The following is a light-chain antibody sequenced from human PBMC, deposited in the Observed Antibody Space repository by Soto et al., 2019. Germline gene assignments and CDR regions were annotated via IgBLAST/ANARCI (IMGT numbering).Light chain of an antibody. Sequence: ESVLTQVPAALSLYPGERATLSCRASQSVSSYLAWYQQKPGQAPRLLIYDASNRATGIPARFSGSGSGTDFTLTISSLEPEDFAVYYCQQRSNWPPITFGQGTRLEIK. V-gene: IGKV3-11*01. CDR1: QSVSSY. CDR2: DAS. CDR3: QQRSNWPPIT. J-gene: IGKJ5*01.